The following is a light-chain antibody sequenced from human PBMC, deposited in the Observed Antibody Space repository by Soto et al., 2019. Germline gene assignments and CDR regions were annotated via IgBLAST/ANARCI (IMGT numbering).Light chain of an antibody. V-gene: IGKV1-27*01. CDR3: QRYDSAPWT. CDR2: SAS. CDR1: QGISNY. Sequence: DIQMTQSPSSLSASVGDKVTITCRASQGISNYLAWYQQKPGKVPTLLLYSASTLQSGVPSRFCGSGSGTAFTLTISSLQPEDVATYYCQRYDSAPWTFGQGTKVEIK. J-gene: IGKJ1*01.